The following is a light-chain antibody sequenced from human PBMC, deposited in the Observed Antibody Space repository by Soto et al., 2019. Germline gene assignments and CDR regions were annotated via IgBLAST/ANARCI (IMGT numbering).Light chain of an antibody. Sequence: QSALTQPASVSGAPGQAITISCTRTSGDGGGYNYVSWYQQHPGKAPKLLMYDDSNRPSGVSNRFSGSKSGNTASLTLSGLQAEDEADYYCSSYTSSSTLFGGGTKLTVL. CDR3: SSYTSSSTL. V-gene: IGLV2-14*01. CDR1: SGDGGGYNY. J-gene: IGLJ2*01. CDR2: DDS.